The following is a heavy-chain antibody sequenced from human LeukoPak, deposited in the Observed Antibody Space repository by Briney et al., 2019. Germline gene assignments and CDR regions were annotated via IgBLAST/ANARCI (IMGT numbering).Heavy chain of an antibody. CDR3: AREGLVVVAAMPDY. CDR1: GFTFSSYW. Sequence: GGSLRLSCAASGFTFSSYWMSWVRQAPGKGLEWVANTKQDGSEKYYVDSVKGRFTISRDNAKNSLYLQMNSLRAEDTAVYYCAREGLVVVAAMPDYWGQGTLVTVSS. CDR2: TKQDGSEK. V-gene: IGHV3-7*01. J-gene: IGHJ4*02. D-gene: IGHD2-15*01.